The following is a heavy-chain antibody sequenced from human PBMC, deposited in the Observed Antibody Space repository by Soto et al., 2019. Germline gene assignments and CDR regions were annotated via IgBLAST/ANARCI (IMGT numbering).Heavy chain of an antibody. Sequence: QVQLVQSGAEVKKPGASVKVSCKASGYTFTSYAMHWVRQAPGQRLEWMGWINAGNGNTKYSQKFQGRVTITRDTSASTAYMALSRLRSEDTAVYYCARGPGGPDGPGDYWGQGTLVTVSS. J-gene: IGHJ4*02. V-gene: IGHV1-3*01. CDR1: GYTFTSYA. CDR2: INAGNGNT. CDR3: ARGPGGPDGPGDY. D-gene: IGHD2-15*01.